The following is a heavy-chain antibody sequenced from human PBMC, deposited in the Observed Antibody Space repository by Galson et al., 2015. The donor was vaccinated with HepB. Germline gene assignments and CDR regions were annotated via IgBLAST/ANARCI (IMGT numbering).Heavy chain of an antibody. V-gene: IGHV3-9*01. CDR1: GFIFDDYA. J-gene: IGHJ6*02. CDR3: AKDLFRDFWSRYYKVGMDV. CDR2: ISWNSLTI. Sequence: SLRLSCAASGFIFDDYAMHWVRQAPGKGLEWVSGISWNSLTIVYAESVKGRFTISRDNVRNSLDLRMNSLRPEDTALYYCAKDLFRDFWSRYYKVGMDVWGQGTTVTVSS. D-gene: IGHD3-3*01.